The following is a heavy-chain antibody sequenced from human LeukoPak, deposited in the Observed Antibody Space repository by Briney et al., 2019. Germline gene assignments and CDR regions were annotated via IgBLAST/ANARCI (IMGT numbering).Heavy chain of an antibody. Sequence: ASVKVSCKASGYTFTSYDINWVRQATGQGLEWMGWMDPNSGNTGYAQKFQGRVTITRNTSISTAYMELSSLRSEDTAVYYCAKVDGSYCSGGSCYWRAFDIWGQGTMVTVSS. CDR1: GYTFTSYD. CDR2: MDPNSGNT. D-gene: IGHD2-15*01. CDR3: AKVDGSYCSGGSCYWRAFDI. V-gene: IGHV1-8*03. J-gene: IGHJ3*02.